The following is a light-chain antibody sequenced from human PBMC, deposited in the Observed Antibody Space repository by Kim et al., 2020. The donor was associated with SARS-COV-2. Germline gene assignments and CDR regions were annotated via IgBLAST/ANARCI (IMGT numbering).Light chain of an antibody. Sequence: SSSGGDRVTITCRTSQDISTHLAWFQQKPRKAPKSLIYGASILQSAVPSKFSGSGSGTHFTLTIISLQPEDFATYYCQQYSRYPPTFGQGTKLEI. J-gene: IGKJ2*01. V-gene: IGKV1-16*02. CDR1: QDISTH. CDR3: QQYSRYPPT. CDR2: GAS.